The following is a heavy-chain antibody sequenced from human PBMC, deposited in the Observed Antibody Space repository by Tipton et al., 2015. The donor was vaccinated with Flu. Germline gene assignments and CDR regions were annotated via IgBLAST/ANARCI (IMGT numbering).Heavy chain of an antibody. CDR3: ARVGDGDAFDI. V-gene: IGHV4-59*11. J-gene: IGHJ3*02. Sequence: TLSLTCTVSGGSISSHYWSWIRQPPGKGLEWIGYLSYSGSTNYRPSLKSRVTISVDTSKNQFSLKLSSVTAADTAVYYCARVGDGDAFDIWGQGTMVTVSS. CDR2: LSYSGST. D-gene: IGHD3-16*01. CDR1: GGSISSHY.